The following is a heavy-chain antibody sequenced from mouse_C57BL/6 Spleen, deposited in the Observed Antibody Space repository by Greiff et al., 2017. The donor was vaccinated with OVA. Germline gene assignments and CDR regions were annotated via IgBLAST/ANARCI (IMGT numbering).Heavy chain of an antibody. V-gene: IGHV1-82*01. CDR2: IYPGDGDT. J-gene: IGHJ3*01. CDR1: GYAFSSSW. Sequence: VKLMESGPELVKPGASVKISCKASGYAFSSSWMNWVKQRPGKGLEWIGRIYPGDGDTNYNGKFKGKATLTADKSSSTAYMQLSSLTSEDSAVYFCARSGYYGSSPAWFAYWGQGTLVTVSA. D-gene: IGHD1-1*01. CDR3: ARSGYYGSSPAWFAY.